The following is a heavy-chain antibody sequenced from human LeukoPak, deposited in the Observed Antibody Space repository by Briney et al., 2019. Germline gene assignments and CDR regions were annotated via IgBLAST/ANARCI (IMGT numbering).Heavy chain of an antibody. CDR3: ARDYGAADY. J-gene: IGHJ4*02. CDR1: GFTFSSYA. D-gene: IGHD4-17*01. Sequence: GGSLRLSCAASGFTFSSYAMSWVRQAPGKGLEWVANIKQDGSEKYYVDSVKGRFTISRGNAKKSLYLQMNSLRAEDTAVYYCARDYGAADYWGQGTLVTVSS. V-gene: IGHV3-7*01. CDR2: IKQDGSEK.